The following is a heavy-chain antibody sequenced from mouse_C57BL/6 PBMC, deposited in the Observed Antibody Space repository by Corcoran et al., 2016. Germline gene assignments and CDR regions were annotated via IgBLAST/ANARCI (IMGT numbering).Heavy chain of an antibody. Sequence: EVQLQQSGPELVKPGASVKISCKASGYTFTDYYMNWVKQSHGKSLEWIGDINPNNGGTSYNQKFKGKATLTVDKSSSTAYMELRSLTSEDSAVYYCARDGGFAYWDQGTLVTVSA. J-gene: IGHJ3*01. CDR1: GYTFTDYY. V-gene: IGHV1-26*01. D-gene: IGHD1-1*01. CDR3: ARDGGFAY. CDR2: INPNNGGT.